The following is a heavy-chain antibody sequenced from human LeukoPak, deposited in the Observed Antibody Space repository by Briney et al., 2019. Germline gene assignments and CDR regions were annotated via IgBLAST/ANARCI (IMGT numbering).Heavy chain of an antibody. CDR1: GGSISSSSYY. V-gene: IGHV4-39*01. Sequence: SETVSLTCTVSGGSISSSSYYWGWIRQPPGKGLEWIGSIYYSGSTYYNPSLKSRVTISVDTSKNQFSLKLSSVTAADTAVYYCARPYDFWSGYYSPYYYYYYMDVWGKGTTVTVSS. CDR2: IYYSGST. J-gene: IGHJ6*03. D-gene: IGHD3-3*01. CDR3: ARPYDFWSGYYSPYYYYYYMDV.